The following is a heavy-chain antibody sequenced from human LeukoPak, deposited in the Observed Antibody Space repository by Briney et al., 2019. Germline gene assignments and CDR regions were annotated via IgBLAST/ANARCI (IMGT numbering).Heavy chain of an antibody. V-gene: IGHV4-59*11. D-gene: IGHD6-13*01. CDR3: AKGDYSRTSYYHYYIDV. Sequence: PSETLSLTCSVSSVSISSHDWSWVRQSPGTGLELIGYSHSSGDTSYSPSLKSRVTISLDTSKNQFSLRLSSVTAAETAVYFCAKGDYSRTSYYHYYIDVWGKGTTVTVSS. J-gene: IGHJ6*03. CDR1: SVSISSHD. CDR2: SHSSGDT.